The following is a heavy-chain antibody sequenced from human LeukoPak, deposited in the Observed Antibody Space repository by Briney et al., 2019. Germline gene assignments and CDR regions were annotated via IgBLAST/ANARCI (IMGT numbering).Heavy chain of an antibody. CDR1: GFTFSSYS. Sequence: GGSLRLSCAASGFTFSSYSMNWVRQAPGKGLKWVSYISSSSSTIYYADSVKGRFTISRDNAKNSLYLQMNSLRAEDTAVYYCARALRYFEWLSTSPEYNWFDPWGQGTLVTVSS. D-gene: IGHD3-9*01. CDR2: ISSSSSTI. V-gene: IGHV3-48*01. J-gene: IGHJ5*02. CDR3: ARALRYFEWLSTSPEYNWFDP.